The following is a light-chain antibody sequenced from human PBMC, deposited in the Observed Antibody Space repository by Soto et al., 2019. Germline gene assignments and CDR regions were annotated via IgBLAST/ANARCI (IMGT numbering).Light chain of an antibody. CDR3: QQYGSSGT. CDR1: QSVSNNY. V-gene: IGKV3-20*01. J-gene: IGKJ1*01. CDR2: GAT. Sequence: EIVLTQSPGPLSLSPGERATRSCRASQSVSNNYLAWYQQEPGQAPRLLIYGATNRATGIPDRFSGSGSGADFTLTISRLEPEDFAVYYCQQYGSSGTFGQGTKVDIK.